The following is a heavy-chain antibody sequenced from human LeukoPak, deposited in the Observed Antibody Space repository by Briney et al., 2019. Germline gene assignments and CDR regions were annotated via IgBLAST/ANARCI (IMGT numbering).Heavy chain of an antibody. J-gene: IGHJ6*03. CDR3: ARATGCGGGGCPISHFYYYYQMDV. CDR1: GLSLSSYW. Sequence: GGSLTLSCAASGLSLSSYWMHWVRHAPGEGLVWVSRINSDGSSTRYAGSVKGRFTISRDNTKNTLYLQMNSLRAEDTAVYYCARATGCGGGGCPISHFYYYYQMDVWGKGASVTVSS. V-gene: IGHV3-74*01. CDR2: INSDGSST. D-gene: IGHD2-15*01.